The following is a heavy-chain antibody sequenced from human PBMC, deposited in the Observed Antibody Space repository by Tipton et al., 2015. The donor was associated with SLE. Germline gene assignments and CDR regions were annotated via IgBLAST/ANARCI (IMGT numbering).Heavy chain of an antibody. CDR3: NAFYAVRGAFDI. D-gene: IGHD3-16*01. CDR2: IGSSGSAT. CDR1: GFTFSGCH. J-gene: IGHJ3*02. V-gene: IGHV3-11*01. Sequence: SLRLSCVASGFTFSGCHMNWIRQTPGKGLEWVTYIGSSGSATRYADSVKGRFIISRDNAKTSMFLQMDSLKAEDTAVYYCNAFYAVRGAFDIWGQGTMVTVSS.